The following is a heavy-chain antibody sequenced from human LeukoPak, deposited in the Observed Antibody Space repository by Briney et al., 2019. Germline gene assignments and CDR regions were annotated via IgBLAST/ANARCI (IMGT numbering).Heavy chain of an antibody. Sequence: SETLSLTCTVSGDSLTSSTYYGAWIRQPPGKGLEWIGTVYYSGTTYYNPSLKSRVTISVDTSKNQFSLKLSSVTAADTAVYYCASMRGGSGWYGYYYMDVWGKGTTVTVSS. CDR1: GDSLTSSTYY. D-gene: IGHD6-19*01. CDR2: VYYSGTT. V-gene: IGHV4-39*07. J-gene: IGHJ6*03. CDR3: ASMRGGSGWYGYYYMDV.